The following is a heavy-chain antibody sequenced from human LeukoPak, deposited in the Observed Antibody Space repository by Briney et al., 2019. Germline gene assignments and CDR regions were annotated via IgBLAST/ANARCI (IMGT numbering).Heavy chain of an antibody. Sequence: ASVKVSCKASGYIFTAYHMHWVRQAPGQGLEWMGWINPYSGGTKYALKFQGRVTLTTDTSISTAYMDLSRLTSDDTAVYYCARVRCSSTSCHNPDYWGQGTLVTVSS. CDR2: INPYSGGT. CDR3: ARVRCSSTSCHNPDY. D-gene: IGHD2-2*01. CDR1: GYIFTAYH. J-gene: IGHJ4*02. V-gene: IGHV1-2*02.